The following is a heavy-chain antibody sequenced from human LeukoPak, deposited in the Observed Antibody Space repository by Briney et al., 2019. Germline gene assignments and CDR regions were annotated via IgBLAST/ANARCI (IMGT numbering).Heavy chain of an antibody. CDR2: IYPSDSDT. CDR3: ARRFGSYYRSEFDY. V-gene: IGHV5-51*01. CDR1: GYIFTNYW. Sequence: GESLKISCKGSGYIFTNYWIGWVLQMPGKGLEWMVIIYPSDSDTRYSPSFQGQVTISADKSISTAYLQWSSLKASDTAMYYCARRFGSYYRSEFDYWGQGTLVTVSS. J-gene: IGHJ4*02. D-gene: IGHD1-26*01.